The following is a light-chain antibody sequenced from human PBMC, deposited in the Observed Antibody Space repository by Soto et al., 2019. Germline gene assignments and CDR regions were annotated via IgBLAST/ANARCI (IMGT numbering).Light chain of an antibody. CDR1: QSVSSY. Sequence: EIVLTQSPATLSLSPGERATLSCRASQSVSSYLAWYQHKPGQAPRLLIYDASNRATGIPARFSGSGSGTDFTLTISSLAPDDFAVYYCQQRSSWPPVTFGQGTKVEIK. CDR3: QQRSSWPPVT. J-gene: IGKJ1*01. V-gene: IGKV3-11*01. CDR2: DAS.